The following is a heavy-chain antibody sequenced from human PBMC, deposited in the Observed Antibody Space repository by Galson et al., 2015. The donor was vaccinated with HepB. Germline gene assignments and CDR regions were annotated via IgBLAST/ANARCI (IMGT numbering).Heavy chain of an antibody. V-gene: IGHV3-23*01. J-gene: IGHJ4*02. D-gene: IGHD6-25*01. CDR3: AKWGCGYWRTGSYYFDY. CDR2: ISGGGSGT. CDR1: GFTFSNYA. Sequence: SLRLSCAASGFTFSNYAMSWVRQAPGKGLEWVSGISGGGSGTYYAGSVKGRFSVSRDKSESTMYLQMNSLRAEDTAIYYCAKWGCGYWRTGSYYFDYWGQGTLVAVSS.